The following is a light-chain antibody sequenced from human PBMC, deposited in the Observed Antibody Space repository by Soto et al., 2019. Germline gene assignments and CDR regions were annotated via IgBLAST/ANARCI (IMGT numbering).Light chain of an antibody. CDR2: AAS. J-gene: IGKJ1*01. V-gene: IGKV1-39*01. CDR3: QQSYSSPPT. CDR1: QSISNH. Sequence: MPMTQSPASQSTALEDIYIITSRASQSISNHLNWYQQKPGKAPKLLIFAASSLQSGVPSRFSGSRSGTDFTLTISSLQPEDFATYYCQQSYSSPPTFGQGTKVDIK.